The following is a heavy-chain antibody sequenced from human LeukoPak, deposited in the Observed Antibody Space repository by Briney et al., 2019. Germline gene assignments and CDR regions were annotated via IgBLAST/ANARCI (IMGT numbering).Heavy chain of an antibody. CDR2: ISSSSSYI. V-gene: IGHV3-21*01. J-gene: IGHJ4*02. D-gene: IGHD3-10*01. CDR3: ARDPIRITMVRGVNPDY. CDR1: GFTFSSYG. Sequence: GGSLRLSCAASGFTFSSYGMHWVRQAPGKGLEWVSSISSSSSYIYYADPVKGRFTISRDNAKNSLYLQMNSLRAEDTAVYYCARDPIRITMVRGVNPDYWGQGTLVTVSS.